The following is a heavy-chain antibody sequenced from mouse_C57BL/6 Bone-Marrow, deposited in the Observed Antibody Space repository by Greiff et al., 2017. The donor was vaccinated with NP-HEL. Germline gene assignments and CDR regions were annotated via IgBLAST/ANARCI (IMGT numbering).Heavy chain of an antibody. Sequence: VQLQQSGAELVRPGASVTLSCKASGYTFTDYEMHWVKQTPVHGLEWIGAIDPETGGTAYNQKFKGKAILTADKSSSTAYMELRSLTSEDSAVYYCTGQGNWDLFAYGGQGTLVTVSA. CDR2: IDPETGGT. V-gene: IGHV1-15*01. CDR3: TGQGNWDLFAY. J-gene: IGHJ3*01. D-gene: IGHD4-1*01. CDR1: GYTFTDYE.